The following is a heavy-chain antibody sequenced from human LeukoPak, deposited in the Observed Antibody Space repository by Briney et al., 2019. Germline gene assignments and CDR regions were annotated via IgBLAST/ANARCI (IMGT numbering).Heavy chain of an antibody. CDR1: GFTFSSYA. J-gene: IGHJ4*02. CDR2: ISYDGSNK. V-gene: IGHV3-30*04. CDR3: ARGQDYDILTGPLDY. Sequence: PGGSLRLSCAASGFTFSSYAMHWVRQAPGKGLEWVAVISYDGSNKYYADFVKGRFTISRDNSKNTLYLQMNSLRAEDTAVYYCARGQDYDILTGPLDYWGQGTLVTVSS. D-gene: IGHD3-9*01.